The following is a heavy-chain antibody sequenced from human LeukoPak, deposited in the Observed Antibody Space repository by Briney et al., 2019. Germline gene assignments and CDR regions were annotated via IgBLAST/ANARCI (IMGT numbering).Heavy chain of an antibody. CDR1: GGSISSSSYY. J-gene: IGHJ4*02. Sequence: SSETLSLTCTVSGGSISSSSYYWGWIRQPPGKGLEWIGSIYYSGSTYYNSSLKSRVTKSVDTSKNQFSLKLSSVTAADTAVYYCARHRAVSVVGNFYFDYWGQGTLVTVSS. D-gene: IGHD4-23*01. CDR2: IYYSGST. V-gene: IGHV4-39*01. CDR3: ARHRAVSVVGNFYFDY.